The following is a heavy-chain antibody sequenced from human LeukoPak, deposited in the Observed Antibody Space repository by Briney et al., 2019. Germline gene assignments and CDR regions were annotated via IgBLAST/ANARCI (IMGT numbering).Heavy chain of an antibody. Sequence: PGGSLRLPCAASGFIFSGSAMHWVRQASGKGLEWVGRIRSKANSYATAYAASVKGRFTISRDDSKNTAYLQMNSLKTEDTAVYYCTREVGATTYVYWGQGTLVTVSS. D-gene: IGHD1-26*01. V-gene: IGHV3-73*01. CDR1: GFIFSGSA. J-gene: IGHJ4*02. CDR2: IRSKANSYAT. CDR3: TREVGATTYVY.